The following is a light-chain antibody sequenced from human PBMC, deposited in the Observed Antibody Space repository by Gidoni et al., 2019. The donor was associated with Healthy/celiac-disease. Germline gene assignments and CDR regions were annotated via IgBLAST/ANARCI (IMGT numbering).Light chain of an antibody. CDR3: QQYNSYPGT. V-gene: IGKV1-5*01. CDR2: DAS. CDR1: QSISSW. J-gene: IGKJ1*01. Sequence: DTQMTQSPSTLSASVGTRVTITCRASQSISSWLAWYQQKPGKAPNLLIYDASSLESGVPSRCSGRGAGTEFTLTISILQPDDFATYYCQQYNSYPGTFGQGTKVEIK.